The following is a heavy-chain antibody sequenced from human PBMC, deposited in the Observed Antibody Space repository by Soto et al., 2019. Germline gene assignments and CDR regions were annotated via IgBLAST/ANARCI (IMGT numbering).Heavy chain of an antibody. CDR1: GGSFSGYY. J-gene: IGHJ6*03. V-gene: IGHV4-34*01. Sequence: SETLSLTCAVYGGSFSGYYWSWIRQPPGKGLEWIGEINHSGSTNYNPSLKSRVTISVDTSKNQFSLNLSSVTAADTAVYYCARGVRSYYYYYMDVWGKGTTVTVSS. CDR2: INHSGST. CDR3: ARGVRSYYYYYMDV.